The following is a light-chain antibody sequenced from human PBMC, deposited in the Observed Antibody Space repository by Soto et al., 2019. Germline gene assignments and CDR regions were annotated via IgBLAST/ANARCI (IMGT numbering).Light chain of an antibody. CDR2: AAS. CDR1: QDISNY. CDR3: QQLNSYPLT. V-gene: IGKV1-9*01. J-gene: IGKJ3*01. Sequence: DIQLTQSPSILSASVGDRVTITCRASQDISNYLVWYQQKPGKAPKPLIYAASTLQSGVPSRFSGSGSGTEFTLTISSLQPEDFATYYCQQLNSYPLTFGPGTKVDI.